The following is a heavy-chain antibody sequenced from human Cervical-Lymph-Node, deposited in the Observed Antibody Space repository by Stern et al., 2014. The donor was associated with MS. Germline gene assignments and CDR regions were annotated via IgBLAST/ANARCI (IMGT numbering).Heavy chain of an antibody. J-gene: IGHJ6*02. CDR1: GGSFSTFA. D-gene: IGHD2-21*01. CDR2: ITPLFGTT. CDR3: ARDPAVLIQGSYYGMDV. Sequence: QVQLVESGAEVKKPGSSVKVSCKASGGSFSTFAITWVRQAPGQGLEWMAGITPLFGTTNFAHKFQGRVTLTADTSTNTVYMELSSLRSDDTAVYYCARDPAVLIQGSYYGMDVWGQGTMVIVS. V-gene: IGHV1-69*06.